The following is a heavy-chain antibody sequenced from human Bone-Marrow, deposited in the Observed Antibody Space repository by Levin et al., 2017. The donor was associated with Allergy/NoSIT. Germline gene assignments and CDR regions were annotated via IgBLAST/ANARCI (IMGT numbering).Heavy chain of an antibody. CDR3: ASLNRGYHHPYHAFEV. CDR1: KFTFFNW. CDR2: IKEDGSET. V-gene: IGHV3-7*01. J-gene: IGHJ3*01. D-gene: IGHD3-16*02. Sequence: HAGGSLRLSCTGSKFTFFNWMSWVRQAPGKGLEWVAKIKEDGSETYYVGSVKGRFTISRDNAQNSLYLQMNSLRAEDTAVYYCASLNRGYHHPYHAFEVWGKGTLVTVSS.